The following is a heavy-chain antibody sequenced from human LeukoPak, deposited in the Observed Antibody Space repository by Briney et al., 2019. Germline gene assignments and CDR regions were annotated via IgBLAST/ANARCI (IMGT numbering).Heavy chain of an antibody. Sequence: SETLSLTCTVSGGSISSSSYYWGWIRQPPAKGLEWIGSIYYSGSTYYNPSLKSRVTISVDTSKNQFSLKLSSVTAADTAVYYCARQYSSSSFFSYYYYGMDVWGQGTTVTVSS. CDR3: ARQYSSSSFFSYYYYGMDV. V-gene: IGHV4-39*01. J-gene: IGHJ6*02. D-gene: IGHD6-6*01. CDR2: IYYSGST. CDR1: GGSISSSSYY.